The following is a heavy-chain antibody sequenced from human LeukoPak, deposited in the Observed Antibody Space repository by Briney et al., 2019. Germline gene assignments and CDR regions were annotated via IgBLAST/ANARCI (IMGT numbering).Heavy chain of an antibody. J-gene: IGHJ5*02. CDR1: GGTFSSYA. CDR3: ARAPAPFDWLKRGGFDP. Sequence: SVKVSCKASGGTFSSYAISWVRQAPGQGLEWMGRIIPILGIANYAQKFQGRVTITADKSTSTAYMELSSLRSEDTAVYYCARAPAPFDWLKRGGFDPWGQGTLVTVSS. V-gene: IGHV1-69*04. CDR2: IIPILGIA. D-gene: IGHD3-9*01.